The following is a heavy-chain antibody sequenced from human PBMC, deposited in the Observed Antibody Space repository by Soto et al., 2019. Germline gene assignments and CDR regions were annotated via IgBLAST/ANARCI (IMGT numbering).Heavy chain of an antibody. Sequence: GGSLRLSCAASGFTVSSNYMSWVRQAPGKGLEWVSAIYRGGSTYYEDSVRGRLAISRDKSKNTLYLQMKSLRAEDAAVEYCSRAAPISSIGKSAAFDIWGQGTMVTVSS. V-gene: IGHV3-53*01. CDR2: IYRGGST. CDR3: SRAAPISSIGKSAAFDI. D-gene: IGHD6-6*01. J-gene: IGHJ3*02. CDR1: GFTVSSNY.